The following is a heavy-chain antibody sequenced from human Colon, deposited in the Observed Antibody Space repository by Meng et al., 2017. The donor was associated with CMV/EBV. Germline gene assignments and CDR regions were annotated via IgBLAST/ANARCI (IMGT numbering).Heavy chain of an antibody. Sequence: GGSLRLSCKASGFIFSDYVMHWVRQAPGKGLEWVAFIRVDGNSKYYADSVKGRFTISRDNSKNSLDLELNSLRLDDTGLYYCAKDRSYSAFGYFDDWGQGTLVTVSS. CDR3: AKDRSYSAFGYFDD. V-gene: IGHV3-30*02. D-gene: IGHD1-26*01. CDR1: GFIFSDYV. J-gene: IGHJ4*02. CDR2: IRVDGNSK.